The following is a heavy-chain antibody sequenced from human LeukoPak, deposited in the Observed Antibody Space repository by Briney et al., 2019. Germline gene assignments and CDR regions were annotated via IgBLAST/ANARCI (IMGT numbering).Heavy chain of an antibody. CDR1: GYTFTDYY. Sequence: ASVKVSCKASGYTFTDYYMHWVRQAPGQGLEWMGWINPKSGGTNYAQQFQGRVTMTRDTSVSTAYMELSRLRSDDTAMYYCARDKLRYFDYWGQGTLVTVSS. CDR2: INPKSGGT. CDR3: ARDKLRYFDY. D-gene: IGHD3-10*01. J-gene: IGHJ4*02. V-gene: IGHV1-2*02.